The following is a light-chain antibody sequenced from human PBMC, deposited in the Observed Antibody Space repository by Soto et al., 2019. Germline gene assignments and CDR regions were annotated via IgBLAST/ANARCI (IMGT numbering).Light chain of an antibody. CDR1: HSISTW. V-gene: IGKV1-5*01. Sequence: DIQMTQSPSTLSASVGDRVTITCRASHSISTWLAWYQQKPGKAPKSLIYDASILESGVPSRFSGSGSGTEFTLTITSLQTDDFATYYCQQYNSFSWTFGQGTKVEI. CDR3: QQYNSFSWT. CDR2: DAS. J-gene: IGKJ1*01.